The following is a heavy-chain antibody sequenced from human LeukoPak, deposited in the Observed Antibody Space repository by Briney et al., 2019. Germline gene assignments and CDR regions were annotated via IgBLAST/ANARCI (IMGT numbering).Heavy chain of an antibody. D-gene: IGHD6-19*01. V-gene: IGHV3-21*04. CDR1: GFTFSSYS. Sequence: GGSLRLSCAASGFTFSSYSMNWVRQAPGKGLEWVSFISSSSSYIYYADSVKGRFTISRDNSKNTLYLQMNSLRAEDTAVYYCAKLGQWLEFDYWGQGTLVTVSS. CDR3: AKLGQWLEFDY. CDR2: ISSSSSYI. J-gene: IGHJ4*02.